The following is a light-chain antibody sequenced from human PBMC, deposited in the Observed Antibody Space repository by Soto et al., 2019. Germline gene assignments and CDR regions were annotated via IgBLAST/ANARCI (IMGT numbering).Light chain of an antibody. CDR2: ADS. CDR3: QQRYNWPIT. CDR1: QSISGY. Sequence: IVLTQSPSTLSLNPGERATLSCRASQSISGYLGWYQQKPGQAPRLLIYADSNRATGIPARFSGSGSGRDFTLTISSLEPEDFSVYYCQQRYNWPITFGQGTRPEIK. J-gene: IGKJ5*01. V-gene: IGKV3-11*02.